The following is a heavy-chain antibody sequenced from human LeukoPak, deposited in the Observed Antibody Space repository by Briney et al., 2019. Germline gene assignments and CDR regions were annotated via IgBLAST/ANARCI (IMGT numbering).Heavy chain of an antibody. D-gene: IGHD3-10*01. CDR3: ARRFSYGSGRNWFDP. J-gene: IGHJ5*02. CDR1: GGSISSYY. V-gene: IGHV4-59*08. CDR2: IYYSGST. Sequence: SETLSLTCTVSGGSISSYYWSWIRQPPGKGLEWIGYIYYSGSTNYNPSLKSRVTISVDTSKNQFSLKLSSVTAADTAVYYCARRFSYGSGRNWFDPWGQGALVTVSS.